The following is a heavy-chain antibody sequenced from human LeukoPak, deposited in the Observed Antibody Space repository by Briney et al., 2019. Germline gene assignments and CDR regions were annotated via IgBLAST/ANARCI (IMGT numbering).Heavy chain of an antibody. CDR2: IYPGDSDT. J-gene: IGHJ4*02. CDR3: ARHTGVDFWSGYHPDY. CDR1: GCRFTSYW. D-gene: IGHD3-3*01. V-gene: IGHV5-51*01. Sequence: GESLQISCKGSGCRFTSYWIGWGRQMPGKGLEWMGIIYPGDSDTRYSPSFQGQVTISADKSIRTASLQWSSLKAADTAMYYWARHTGVDFWSGYHPDYWGQGTLVTVSS.